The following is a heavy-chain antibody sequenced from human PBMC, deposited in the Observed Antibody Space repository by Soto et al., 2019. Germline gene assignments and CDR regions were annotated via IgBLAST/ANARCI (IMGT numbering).Heavy chain of an antibody. CDR1: GYTFTSYA. J-gene: IGHJ3*02. Sequence: QVQLVQSGAEVKKPGASVKVSCKASGYTFTSYAMHWVRQAPGQRLEWMGWINAGNGNTKYSQKFQGRVTITRDTSASTAYMELSSLRSEDTAVYYCARDGNGDAQNAFDIWGQGTMVTASS. V-gene: IGHV1-3*01. CDR3: ARDGNGDAQNAFDI. CDR2: INAGNGNT. D-gene: IGHD4-17*01.